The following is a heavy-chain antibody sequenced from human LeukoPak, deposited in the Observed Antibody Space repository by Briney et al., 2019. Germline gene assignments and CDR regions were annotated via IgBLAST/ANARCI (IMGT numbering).Heavy chain of an antibody. Sequence: PGGSLRLSCAASGFSFTDYAMNRVRQAPGKGLEWVSSISSSGGTTNYADSVKGRFTISRDNSKDTLWLQMNSLRAEDTAAYYCAKVRSSNYYYYYGMDVWGQGTTVTVSS. D-gene: IGHD6-13*01. CDR3: AKVRSSNYYYYYGMDV. CDR2: ISSSGGTT. CDR1: GFSFTDYA. V-gene: IGHV3-23*01. J-gene: IGHJ6*02.